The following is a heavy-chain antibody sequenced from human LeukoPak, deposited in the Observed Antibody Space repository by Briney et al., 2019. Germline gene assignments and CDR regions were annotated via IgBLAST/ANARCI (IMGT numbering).Heavy chain of an antibody. V-gene: IGHV4-39*06. J-gene: IGHJ6*03. CDR2: ISYSGTT. CDR1: GVSISSSSYY. D-gene: IGHD2-2*01. CDR3: ARQGNFIVVVPAAPGDYYYMDV. Sequence: SETLSLTCTVSGVSISSSSYYWGWIRQPPGKGLEWIGTISYSGTTYYNPSLKSRVTISVDTSKNQFPLKLSSVTAADTAVYYCARQGNFIVVVPAAPGDYYYMDVWGKGTTVTVSS.